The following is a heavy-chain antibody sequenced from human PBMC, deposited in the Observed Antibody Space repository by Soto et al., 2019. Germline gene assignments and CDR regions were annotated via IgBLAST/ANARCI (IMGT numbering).Heavy chain of an antibody. CDR1: GFTFSSYG. CDR3: AKDSGGYCGGDCYLPEYFQH. D-gene: IGHD2-21*02. J-gene: IGHJ1*01. V-gene: IGHV3-30*18. Sequence: QVQLVESGGGVVQPGRSLRLSCAASGFTFSSYGMHWVRQAPGKGLEWVAVISYDGSNKYYADSVKGRFTISRDNSKNTLYLQVNSLRAEDTAVYYCAKDSGGYCGGDCYLPEYFQHWGQGTLVTVSS. CDR2: ISYDGSNK.